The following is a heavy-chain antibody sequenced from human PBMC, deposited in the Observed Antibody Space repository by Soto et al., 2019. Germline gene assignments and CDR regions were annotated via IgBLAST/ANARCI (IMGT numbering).Heavy chain of an antibody. V-gene: IGHV3-72*01. CDR3: CRGDFQR. J-gene: IGHJ1*01. Sequence: EVQLVESGGGLVQPGGSLRLSCEASGFTFSDQYMDWVRQAPGKGLEWIARVRSKAVSYTTAYAASVQGRFTVSRDDSKNSLSLQMNSLETEDTAVYFCCRGDFQRCGQGTLVTVSS. CDR2: VRSKAVSYTT. CDR1: GFTFSDQY.